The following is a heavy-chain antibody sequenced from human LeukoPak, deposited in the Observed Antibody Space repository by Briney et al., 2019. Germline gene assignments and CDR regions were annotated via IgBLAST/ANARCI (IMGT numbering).Heavy chain of an antibody. J-gene: IGHJ4*02. Sequence: PGGSLRLSCAASGFTFSSYGMHWVRQAPGKGLEWVAVISYDGSNKYYADSVKGRFTISRDNSKNTLYLQMNSLRAKDRGVYYCAKWDTAMAYDYWGQGTLVTVSS. CDR3: AKWDTAMAYDY. CDR1: GFTFSSYG. CDR2: ISYDGSNK. D-gene: IGHD5-18*01. V-gene: IGHV3-30*18.